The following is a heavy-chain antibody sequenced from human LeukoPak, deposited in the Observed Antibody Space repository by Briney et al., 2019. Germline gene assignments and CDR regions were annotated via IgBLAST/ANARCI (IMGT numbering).Heavy chain of an antibody. CDR2: INHSGST. D-gene: IGHD4-17*01. CDR3: ANDYGDYNLGY. Sequence: SETLSLTCAVYGGSFSGYCWSWIRQPPGKGLEWIGEINHSGSTNYNPSLKSRVTISVDTSKNQFSLKLSSVTAADTAVYYCANDYGDYNLGYWGQGTLVTVSS. CDR1: GGSFSGYC. J-gene: IGHJ4*02. V-gene: IGHV4-34*01.